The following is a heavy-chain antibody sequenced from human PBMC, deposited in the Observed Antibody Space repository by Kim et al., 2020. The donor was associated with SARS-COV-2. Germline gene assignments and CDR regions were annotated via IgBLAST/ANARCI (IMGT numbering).Heavy chain of an antibody. J-gene: IGHJ4*02. CDR1: GFTFRIYN. CDR3: ARGGGIDY. CDR2: INRVSSTI. V-gene: IGHV3-48*02. D-gene: IGHD1-26*01. Sequence: GGSLRLSCAASGFTFRIYNMNWVRQAPGKGLKWVSYINRVSSTIYYADSVNGRFTTSTDTAKNSLYLQTNSLRDEDTAVYYCARGGGIDYWGPGTRAPV.